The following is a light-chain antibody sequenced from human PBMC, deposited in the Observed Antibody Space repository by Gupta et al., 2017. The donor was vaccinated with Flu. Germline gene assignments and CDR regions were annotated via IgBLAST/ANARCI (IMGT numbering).Light chain of an antibody. CDR1: QSISNN. Sequence: GDRAALPCRASQSISNNLVWYQQKPGQAPRCLIYGASTRATGIPARFSGSGSGTEFTLTITNLQSEDFAVYYCQQYHNWPRTFGQGTRVEI. CDR2: GAS. CDR3: QQYHNWPRT. J-gene: IGKJ1*01. V-gene: IGKV3-15*01.